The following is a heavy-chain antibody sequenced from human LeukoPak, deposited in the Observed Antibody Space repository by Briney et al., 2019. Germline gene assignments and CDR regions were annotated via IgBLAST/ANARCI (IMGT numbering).Heavy chain of an antibody. CDR1: GGSFSGYY. CDR2: INHSGST. J-gene: IGHJ5*02. V-gene: IGHV4-34*01. Sequence: SETLSLTCAVYGGSFSGYYWSWIRQAPGKGLEWIGEINHSGSTNYNPSLKSRATISVDTSKNQFSLKLSSVTAADTAVYYCARGLLVVAAMRFDPWGQGTLVTVSS. D-gene: IGHD2-15*01. CDR3: ARGLLVVAAMRFDP.